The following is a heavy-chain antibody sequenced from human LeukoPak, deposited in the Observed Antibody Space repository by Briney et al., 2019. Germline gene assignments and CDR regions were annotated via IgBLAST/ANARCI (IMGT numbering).Heavy chain of an antibody. Sequence: GESLKISCKGSGYSFTSYWIGWVRQMPGKGLEWMGIIYPGDSETRYSPSFQGQVTISADKSISTAYLQWSSLKASDTAMYYCARHFSPSGYSHDAFDIWAQGTMVTVSP. V-gene: IGHV5-51*01. CDR2: IYPGDSET. J-gene: IGHJ3*02. D-gene: IGHD3-22*01. CDR1: GYSFTSYW. CDR3: ARHFSPSGYSHDAFDI.